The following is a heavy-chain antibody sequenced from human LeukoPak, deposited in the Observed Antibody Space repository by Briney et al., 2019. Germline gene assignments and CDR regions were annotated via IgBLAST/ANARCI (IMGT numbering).Heavy chain of an antibody. CDR1: GGSISSYY. V-gene: IGHV4-59*01. D-gene: IGHD3-9*01. CDR3: ASSSNYDILTGYYYYYMDV. J-gene: IGHJ6*03. CDR2: IYYSGST. Sequence: SETLSLTCTVSGGSISSYYWSWIRQPPGKGLEWIGYIYYSGSTNYNPSLKSRVTISVDTSKNQFSLKLSSVTAADTAVYYCASSSNYDILTGYYYYYMDVWGKGTTVTVSS.